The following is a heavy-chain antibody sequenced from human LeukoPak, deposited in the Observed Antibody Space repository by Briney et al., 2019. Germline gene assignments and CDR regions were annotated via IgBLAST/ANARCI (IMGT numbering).Heavy chain of an antibody. J-gene: IGHJ4*02. V-gene: IGHV3-49*04. Sequence: GGSLRLSCTASGFTFGDYAMSWVRQAPGKGLEWVGFIRSKAYGGTTEYAASVKGRFTISRDDSKSIAYLQMISLKTEDTAVYYCTRDLDYGGGDYWGQGTLVTVSS. CDR2: IRSKAYGGTT. CDR1: GFTFGDYA. D-gene: IGHD4-23*01. CDR3: TRDLDYGGGDY.